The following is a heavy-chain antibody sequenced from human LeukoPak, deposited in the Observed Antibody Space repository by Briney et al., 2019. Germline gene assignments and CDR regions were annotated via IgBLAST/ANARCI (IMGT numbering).Heavy chain of an antibody. CDR2: VKQDGSEK. CDR3: AKAFAAMDVFDY. J-gene: IGHJ4*02. CDR1: GFTFSSYW. D-gene: IGHD5-18*01. V-gene: IGHV3-7*03. Sequence: PGGSLRLSCAASGFTFSSYWMSWVRQAPGKGLEWVANVKQDGSEKYYVDSVKGRFTISRDNSKNTLYLQMNSLRAEDTAVYYCAKAFAAMDVFDYWGQGTLVTVSS.